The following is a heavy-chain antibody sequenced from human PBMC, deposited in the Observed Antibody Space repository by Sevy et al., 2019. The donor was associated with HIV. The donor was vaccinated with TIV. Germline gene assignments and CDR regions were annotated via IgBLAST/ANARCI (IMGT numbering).Heavy chain of an antibody. V-gene: IGHV3-15*01. CDR3: TTGLLMPLAARQHYYYYYMDV. CDR2: IKSKTDGGTT. Sequence: GGSLRLSCAASGFTFSNAWMSWVRQAPGKGLEWVGRIKSKTDGGTTHYAAPVKGRFTISRDDSKNTLYLQMNSLKTEDTAVYYCTTGLLMPLAARQHYYYYYMDVWGKGTTVTVSS. CDR1: GFTFSNAW. J-gene: IGHJ6*03. D-gene: IGHD6-6*01.